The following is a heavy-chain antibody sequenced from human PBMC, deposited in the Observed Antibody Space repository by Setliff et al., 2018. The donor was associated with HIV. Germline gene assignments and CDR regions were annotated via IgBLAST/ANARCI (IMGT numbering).Heavy chain of an antibody. CDR1: GGSFSVYY. CDR2: INHSGST. Sequence: SETLSLTCAVSGGSFSVYYWSWIRQPPVKGLEWIGEINHSGSTNYNPSLKSRITISVDASKDQFSLKLSSVTAADTAIYYCARQVSIPGVAITPVDYWGQGALVTVSS. J-gene: IGHJ4*02. D-gene: IGHD5-12*01. CDR3: ARQVSIPGVAITPVDY. V-gene: IGHV4-34*01.